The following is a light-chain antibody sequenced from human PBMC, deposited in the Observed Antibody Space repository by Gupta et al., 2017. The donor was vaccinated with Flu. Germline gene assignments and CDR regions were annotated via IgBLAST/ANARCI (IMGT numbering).Light chain of an antibody. Sequence: DVVMTQSPLSLPVTLGQPASISCRSSQSLVYSDGNTYLNWFQQRPGQSPRRLMYKGSNRDSGVPDRFSGSGSGTDFTLKISRGEAEDVGVYYCTQTKHCPVTVGHGTKVEIK. CDR2: KGS. CDR3: TQTKHCPVT. CDR1: QSLVYSDGNTY. J-gene: IGKJ3*01. V-gene: IGKV2-30*01.